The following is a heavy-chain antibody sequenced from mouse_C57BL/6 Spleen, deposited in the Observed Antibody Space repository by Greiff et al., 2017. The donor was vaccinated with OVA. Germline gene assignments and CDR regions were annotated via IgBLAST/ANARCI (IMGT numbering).Heavy chain of an antibody. Sequence: VQVVESGAELVRPGASVKLSCKASGYTFTDYYINWVKQRPGQGLEWIARIYPGSGNTYYNEKFKGKATLTAEKSSSTAYMQLSSLTSEDSAVYFCAREGNPPGFAYWGQGTLVTVSA. J-gene: IGHJ3*01. V-gene: IGHV1-76*01. CDR3: AREGNPPGFAY. CDR2: IYPGSGNT. D-gene: IGHD2-1*01. CDR1: GYTFTDYY.